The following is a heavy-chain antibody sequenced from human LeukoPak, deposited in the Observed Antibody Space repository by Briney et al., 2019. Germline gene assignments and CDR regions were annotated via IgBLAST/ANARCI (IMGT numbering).Heavy chain of an antibody. J-gene: IGHJ3*01. V-gene: IGHV4-59*08. Sequence: SETPSLTCTVPGGSISSYYWSWIRQPPGKGLEWIGIIYHSGSTYYNPSLKSRVTISVDKSKNQFSLRLTSVTAADAAVYYCARVLAADSSGYYYNAFDVWGQGTMVTVSS. D-gene: IGHD3-22*01. CDR3: ARVLAADSSGYYYNAFDV. CDR1: GGSISSYY. CDR2: IYHSGST.